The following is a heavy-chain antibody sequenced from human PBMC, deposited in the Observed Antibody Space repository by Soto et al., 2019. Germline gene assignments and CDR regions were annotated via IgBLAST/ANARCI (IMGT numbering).Heavy chain of an antibody. D-gene: IGHD3-9*01. V-gene: IGHV1-18*01. CDR3: ATGRSDILTGYYGGPFDY. Sequence: GASAKVSCKASGYTFTSYGISWVRQAPGQGLEWMGWISAYNGNTNYAQKLQGRVTMTTDTSTSTAYMELRSLRSDDTAVYYCATGRSDILTGYYGGPFDYWGQGTLVTVSS. J-gene: IGHJ4*02. CDR2: ISAYNGNT. CDR1: GYTFTSYG.